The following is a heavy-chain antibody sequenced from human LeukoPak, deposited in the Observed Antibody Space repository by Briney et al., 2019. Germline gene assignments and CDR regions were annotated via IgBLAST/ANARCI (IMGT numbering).Heavy chain of an antibody. CDR2: IYYSGST. CDR3: ARGVRGTGTKKALFDY. Sequence: SQTLSLTCNVSGGSISSGGYYWSWIRQHPGKGLEWIGYIYYSGSTYYNPSLKSRVTISVDTSKNQFSLKLSSVTAADTAVYYCARGVRGTGTKKALFDYWGQGTLVTVSS. CDR1: GGSISSGGYY. J-gene: IGHJ4*02. V-gene: IGHV4-31*03. D-gene: IGHD1-7*01.